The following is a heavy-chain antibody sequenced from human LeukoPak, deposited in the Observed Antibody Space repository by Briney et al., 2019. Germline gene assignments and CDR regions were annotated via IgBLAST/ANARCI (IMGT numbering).Heavy chain of an antibody. V-gene: IGHV4-34*01. Sequence: SETLSLTCAVDGRSFIGYYWSWVRQPPGKGRESLGEINQSGGTNYNTPLKSRATLSVDTSQSQFSLKLSSVAGADTAVYYCARENYGSGRSRHFQHWGQGTLVTVSS. J-gene: IGHJ1*01. D-gene: IGHD3-10*01. CDR2: INQSGGT. CDR3: ARENYGSGRSRHFQH. CDR1: GRSFIGYY.